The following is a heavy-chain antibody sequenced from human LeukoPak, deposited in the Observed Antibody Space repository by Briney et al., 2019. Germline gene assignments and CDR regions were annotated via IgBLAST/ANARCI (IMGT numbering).Heavy chain of an antibody. CDR3: ARALSWTTDSYYYMDV. D-gene: IGHD3/OR15-3a*01. CDR1: GYTFTSYD. J-gene: IGHJ6*03. V-gene: IGHV1-8*01. Sequence: ASVKVSCKAPGYTFTSYDINWVRQAPGQGLEWMGWMNPNSGNTGYAQKFQGRVTMTKNTSITTAYMELSSLRSEDTAVYYCARALSWTTDSYYYMDVWGKGTTVTVSS. CDR2: MNPNSGNT.